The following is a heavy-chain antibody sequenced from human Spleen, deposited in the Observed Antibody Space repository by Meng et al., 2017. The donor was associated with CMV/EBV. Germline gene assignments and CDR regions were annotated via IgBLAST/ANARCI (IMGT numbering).Heavy chain of an antibody. D-gene: IGHD4-17*01. V-gene: IGHV4-34*01. Sequence: LSLPCAVYGWSFSRYYWSWIRQPPGKGLERIGEINHSGRTNYNPSLKSRVTISVDTSKNQFSLRLTSVTAADTAVYYCARGGTTFDYWGQGTLVTVSS. CDR3: ARGGTTFDY. CDR2: INHSGRT. J-gene: IGHJ4*02. CDR1: GWSFSRYY.